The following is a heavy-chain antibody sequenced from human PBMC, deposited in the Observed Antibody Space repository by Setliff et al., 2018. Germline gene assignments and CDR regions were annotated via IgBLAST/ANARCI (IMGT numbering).Heavy chain of an antibody. D-gene: IGHD3-3*01. V-gene: IGHV4-61*01. Sequence: PSETLSLTCTVSGGSISSGSYYWSWIRQPPGKGLEWIGNIYYSGSTNYNPSLKSRVTISVDTSKKQFSLKLSSVTAADTAVYYCARATLTIFGVVTPFDYWGQGTLVTVSS. CDR2: IYYSGST. CDR3: ARATLTIFGVVTPFDY. CDR1: GGSISSGSYY. J-gene: IGHJ4*02.